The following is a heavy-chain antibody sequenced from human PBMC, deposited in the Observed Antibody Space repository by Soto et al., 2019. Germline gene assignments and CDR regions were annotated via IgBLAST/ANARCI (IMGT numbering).Heavy chain of an antibody. D-gene: IGHD3-10*01. CDR2: ISGSGGST. CDR1: GFTFSSYA. V-gene: IGHV3-23*01. J-gene: IGHJ5*02. Sequence: EVQLLESGGGLVQPGGSLRLSCAASGFTFSSYAMSWVRQAPGKGLEWVSAISGSGGSTYYADSVKGRFTISRDNSKNTLYLQMNSLRAEDTAVYYCEKDRGNYYGSGNWFDPWGQGTLVTVSS. CDR3: EKDRGNYYGSGNWFDP.